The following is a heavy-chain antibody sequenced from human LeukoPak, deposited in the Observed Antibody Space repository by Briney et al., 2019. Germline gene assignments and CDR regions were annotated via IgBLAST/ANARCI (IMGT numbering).Heavy chain of an antibody. D-gene: IGHD6-19*01. CDR1: GGSISSGSYY. V-gene: IGHV4-61*02. Sequence: SETLSLTCTVSGGSISSGSYYWSWIRQPAGKGLEWIGRVYTSGSTNYNPSRKSRVTISVDTSKNQFSLRLSSVTAADTAVYYCARAYVRIAVAGTLNWFDPWGQGTLVTVSS. CDR3: ARAYVRIAVAGTLNWFDP. J-gene: IGHJ5*02. CDR2: VYTSGST.